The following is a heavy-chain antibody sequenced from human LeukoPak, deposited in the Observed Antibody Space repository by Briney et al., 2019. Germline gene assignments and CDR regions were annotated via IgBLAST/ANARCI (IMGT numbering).Heavy chain of an antibody. CDR1: GFTLSTNA. D-gene: IGHD4-17*01. CDR2: ISYDGSDN. V-gene: IGHV3-30-3*01. Sequence: QPGGSLRLSCLTSGFTLSTNAMSWVRQAPGKGLEWVAVISYDGSDNYYADSVKGRFTISRDNSKKTLYLQMNSLRAEDTAIYYCVRETEAYGEWGQGTLVTVSS. J-gene: IGHJ4*02. CDR3: VRETEAYGE.